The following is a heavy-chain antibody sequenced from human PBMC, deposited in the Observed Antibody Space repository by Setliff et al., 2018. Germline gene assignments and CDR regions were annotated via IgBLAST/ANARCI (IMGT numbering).Heavy chain of an antibody. CDR3: ACPDILTGLYDY. J-gene: IGHJ4*02. CDR1: GFTFSRYW. Sequence: AGGSLRLSCAASGFTFSRYWMSWVRQAPGKGLEWVSYISSSGSTIYYADSVKGRFTISRDNAKNSLYLQMNSLRAEDTAVYYCACPDILTGLYDYWGQGTLGTVSS. V-gene: IGHV3-48*03. CDR2: ISSSGSTI. D-gene: IGHD3-9*01.